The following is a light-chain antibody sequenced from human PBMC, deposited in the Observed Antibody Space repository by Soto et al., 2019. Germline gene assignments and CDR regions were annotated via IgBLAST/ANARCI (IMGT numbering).Light chain of an antibody. CDR3: QQYGISPSYT. CDR1: QSVTSNC. V-gene: IGKV3-20*01. J-gene: IGKJ2*01. Sequence: EIVVTQSPGTLSLSPGEIATLSCSASQSVTSNCLAWYQQKPGQAPRLLIYAASSRATGIPDRFSGSGSGTDFTLTISRLEPEDFAVYYCQQYGISPSYTFAQGTKVDIK. CDR2: AAS.